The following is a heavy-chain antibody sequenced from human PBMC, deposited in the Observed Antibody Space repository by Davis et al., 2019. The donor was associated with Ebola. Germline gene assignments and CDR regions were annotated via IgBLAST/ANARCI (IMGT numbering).Heavy chain of an antibody. Sequence: ASVKVSCKASGYTFTSYAMHWVRQAPGQRLEWMGWINAGNGNTKYSQKFQGRVTITRDTSASTAYMELSSLRSEDTAVYYCARVGSSGWYDYFDYWVQGTLVTVSS. J-gene: IGHJ4*02. CDR3: ARVGSSGWYDYFDY. CDR1: GYTFTSYA. D-gene: IGHD6-19*01. CDR2: INAGNGNT. V-gene: IGHV1-3*01.